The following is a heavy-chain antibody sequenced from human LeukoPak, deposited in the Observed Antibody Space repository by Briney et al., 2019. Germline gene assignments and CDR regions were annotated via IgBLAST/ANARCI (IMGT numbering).Heavy chain of an antibody. CDR3: ARDRTPNSDYHMSN. V-gene: IGHV3-48*01. Sequence: GGSLRLSCAASGFTFSSYSMNWVRQAPGKGLEWLSYISGSSSTIYNAESVKGRFTISRDNAKNSLYLQMNSLRAEDTAVYYCARDRTPNSDYHMSNWGQGTLVPVSS. CDR2: ISGSSSTI. J-gene: IGHJ4*02. D-gene: IGHD4/OR15-4a*01. CDR1: GFTFSSYS.